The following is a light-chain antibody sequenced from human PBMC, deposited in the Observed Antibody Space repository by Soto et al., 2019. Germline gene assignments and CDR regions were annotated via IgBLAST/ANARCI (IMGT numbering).Light chain of an antibody. V-gene: IGLV7-43*01. J-gene: IGLJ1*01. CDR1: TGAVTKGFS. CDR2: SIN. Sequence: QTVVTQEPSLTVSPGGTVTLTCASSTGAVTKGFSPNWLQQRPGQPPRALIYSINKTHSWTPARFSGSLLGGKAALTLSGVKHEEEDLYYCLLSYGGAYFFGTGTKSPS. CDR3: LLSYGGAYF.